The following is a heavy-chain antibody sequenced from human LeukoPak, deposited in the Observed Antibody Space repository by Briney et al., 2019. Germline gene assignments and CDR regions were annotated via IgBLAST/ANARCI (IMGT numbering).Heavy chain of an antibody. CDR3: VRDKPRGSYDGSIFDS. V-gene: IGHV3-7*01. J-gene: IGHJ4*02. CDR1: GFTFSSYW. Sequence: GGSLRLSCEVSGFTFSSYWMSWVRQAPGKGLEWVAIISYDGGEIYYVDTVKGRFTLSRDNAKSSVYLQMNSLRAEDAAVYYCVRDKPRGSYDGSIFDSWGQGTLVTVSS. D-gene: IGHD3-16*01. CDR2: ISYDGGEI.